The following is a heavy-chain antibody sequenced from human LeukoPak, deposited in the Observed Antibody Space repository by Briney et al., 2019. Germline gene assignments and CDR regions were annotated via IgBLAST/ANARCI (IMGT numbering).Heavy chain of an antibody. D-gene: IGHD3-22*01. J-gene: IGHJ3*01. CDR2: ISSSSSYL. CDR3: AREDYYDSSGSV. Sequence: GGSLRLSCAASGFTFSSYSLNGVRQAPGKRLEWVSSISSSSSYLYYADSVKGRFTISRDNAKNSLYLQMTSMRAEDTAVYYCAREDYYDSSGSVWGQGTMVTVS. V-gene: IGHV3-21*01. CDR1: GFTFSSYS.